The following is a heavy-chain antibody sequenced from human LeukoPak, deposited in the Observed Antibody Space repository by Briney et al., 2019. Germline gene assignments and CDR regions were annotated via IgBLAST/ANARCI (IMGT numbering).Heavy chain of an antibody. CDR1: GFTFSTYW. V-gene: IGHV3-74*01. CDR3: ARVSRGNYYFDY. J-gene: IGHJ4*02. Sequence: GGYLRLSCAASGFTFSTYWMHWVRQAPGKGLVWVSRINTDGSRTDSVEGRFTISRDNAKNTLYLQMNSLRAEDTAVYYCARVSRGNYYFDYWGPGTLVTVS. CDR2: INTDGSR.